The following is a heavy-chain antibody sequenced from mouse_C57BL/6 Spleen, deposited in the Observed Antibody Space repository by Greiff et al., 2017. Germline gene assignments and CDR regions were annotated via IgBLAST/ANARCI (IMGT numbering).Heavy chain of an antibody. D-gene: IGHD2-1*01. CDR3: ARDYGNYWYFGV. CDR1: GYTFTSYW. V-gene: IGHV1-52*01. J-gene: IGHJ1*03. CDR2: IDPSDSET. Sequence: VQLQQPGAELVRPGSSVKLSCKASGYTFTSYWMHWVKQRPIQGLEWIGNIDPSDSETHYNQKFKDKATLTVDKSSSTAYMQLSSLASEGSAVEYCARDYGNYWYFGVWGTGTTVSVAS.